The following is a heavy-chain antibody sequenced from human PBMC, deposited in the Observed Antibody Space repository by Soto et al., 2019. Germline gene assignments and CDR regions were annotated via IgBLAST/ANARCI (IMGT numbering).Heavy chain of an antibody. V-gene: IGHV3-23*01. J-gene: IGHJ3*02. Sequence: EVQLLESGGGLVQPGGSLRLSSAASGFTFSTYVMNWVRQAPGKGLEWVSTISYSADKTFYADSVKGRFTISRDNSRDTLFLQMNSLRADDAALYYCARRAKTATTNWGAFDIWGQGTMVTVSS. CDR2: ISYSADKT. D-gene: IGHD1-7*01. CDR3: ARRAKTATTNWGAFDI. CDR1: GFTFSTYV.